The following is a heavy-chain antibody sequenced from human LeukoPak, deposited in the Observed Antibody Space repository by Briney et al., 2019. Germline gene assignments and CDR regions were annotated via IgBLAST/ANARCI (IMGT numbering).Heavy chain of an antibody. CDR2: ISAYNGNT. D-gene: IGHD3-9*01. CDR3: ARAVPPFDWSLSDYYGMDV. CDR1: GYTFTSYG. Sequence: ASVKVSCKASGYTFTSYGISWVRQAPGQGLEWMGWISAYNGNTNYAQKLQGRVTMTTDTSTSTAYMELRSLRSDDTAVYYCARAVPPFDWSLSDYYGMDVWGQGTTVTVSS. J-gene: IGHJ6*02. V-gene: IGHV1-18*01.